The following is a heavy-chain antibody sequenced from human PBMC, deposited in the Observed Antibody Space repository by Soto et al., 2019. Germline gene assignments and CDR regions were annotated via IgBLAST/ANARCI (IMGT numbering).Heavy chain of an antibody. D-gene: IGHD3-3*01. CDR3: SRKASDFWSGKPQYYMDV. CDR2: IRSKPNNYAT. V-gene: IGHV3-73*01. Sequence: EVQLVESGGGLVQPGGSLKLSCAASGFTFSGSAMHWVRQASGKGLEWVGRIRSKPNNYATAYGASVKGRFTISRDDSKNTAYLQMNSLNTADTDVYYCSRKASDFWSGKPQYYMDVWGKGTTVTVSS. CDR1: GFTFSGSA. J-gene: IGHJ6*03.